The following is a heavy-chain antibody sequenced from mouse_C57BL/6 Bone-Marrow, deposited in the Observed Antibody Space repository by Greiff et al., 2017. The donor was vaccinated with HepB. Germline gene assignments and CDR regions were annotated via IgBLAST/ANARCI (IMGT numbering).Heavy chain of an antibody. CDR2: INYDGSST. D-gene: IGHD1-1*01. CDR3: ARGGGSRRGYYFDY. V-gene: IGHV5-16*01. J-gene: IGHJ2*01. Sequence: DVKLVESEGGLVQPGSSMKLSCTASGFTFSDYYMAWVRQVPEKGLEWVANINYDGSSTYYLDSLKSRFIISRDNAKNILYLQMSSLKSEDTATYYCARGGGSRRGYYFDYWGQGTTLTVSS. CDR1: GFTFSDYY.